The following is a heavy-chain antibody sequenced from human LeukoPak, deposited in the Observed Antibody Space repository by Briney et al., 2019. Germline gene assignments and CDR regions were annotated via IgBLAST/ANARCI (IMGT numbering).Heavy chain of an antibody. D-gene: IGHD1-14*01. J-gene: IGHJ5*02. CDR2: INHSGST. CDR1: GGSFSGYY. CDR3: ARGRGTSFDP. Sequence: PSETLSLTCAVYGGSFSGYYWSWIRQPPGKGLEWIGEINHSGSTNYNPSLKSRVTISVDTPKNQFSLKLSSVTAADTAVYYCARGRGTSFDPWGQGTLVTVSS. V-gene: IGHV4-34*01.